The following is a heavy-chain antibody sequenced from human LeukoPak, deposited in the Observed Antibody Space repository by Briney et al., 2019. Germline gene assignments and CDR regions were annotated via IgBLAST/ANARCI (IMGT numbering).Heavy chain of an antibody. J-gene: IGHJ6*03. Sequence: GGSLRLSCAASGFTFSDYYMSWIRQAPGKGLEWVSYISSSGSTIYYADSVKGRFTISRDNAKNSLYLQMNSLRAEDTAIFYCARARLGYYSYYMDVWGKGTTVTVSS. D-gene: IGHD7-27*01. CDR3: ARARLGYYSYYMDV. CDR1: GFTFSDYY. V-gene: IGHV3-11*01. CDR2: ISSSGSTI.